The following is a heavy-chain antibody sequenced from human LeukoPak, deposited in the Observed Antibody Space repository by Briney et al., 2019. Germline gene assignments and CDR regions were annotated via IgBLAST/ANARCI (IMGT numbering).Heavy chain of an antibody. V-gene: IGHV3-7*01. D-gene: IGHD4-11*01. CDR3: ATYSILNAREFRY. Sequence: GGSLRLSCAASGFTFSSYAMSWVCQAPGKGLEWVANVQHIGGETYYVDSVKGRFTVSRDNAKNSVYLQMNSLGADDTAVYYCATYSILNAREFRYWGQGTLVTVAS. CDR2: VQHIGGET. J-gene: IGHJ1*01. CDR1: GFTFSSYA.